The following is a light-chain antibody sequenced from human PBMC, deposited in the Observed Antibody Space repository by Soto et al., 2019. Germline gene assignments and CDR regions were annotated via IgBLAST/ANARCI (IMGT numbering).Light chain of an antibody. CDR1: QSVSDS. Sequence: DSHMSHSPSTLSASVVDTVTITCRASQSVSDSLAWYQVKPGEAPKLLIFDVSNLETGVPSRFSGSGSGTEFSLTIRRLQPDDFATYYCQQYDYSRTFGQGTKVDIK. V-gene: IGKV1-5*01. J-gene: IGKJ1*01. CDR2: DVS. CDR3: QQYDYSRT.